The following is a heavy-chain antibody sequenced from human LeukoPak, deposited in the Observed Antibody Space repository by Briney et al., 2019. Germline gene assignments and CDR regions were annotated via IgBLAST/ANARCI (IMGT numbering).Heavy chain of an antibody. CDR1: GFTFSDYY. CDR2: IISSGSSI. J-gene: IGHJ5*02. Sequence: SGGSLRLSCTASGFTFSDYYMSWIRQAPGKGLEWVSYIISSGSSIYYADSVKGRFTISRDNAKNSLYLQMNSLRAEDTALYYCARGVDILTASSAPHNWIDPWGQGTLVTVSS. V-gene: IGHV3-11*01. D-gene: IGHD3-9*01. CDR3: ARGVDILTASSAPHNWIDP.